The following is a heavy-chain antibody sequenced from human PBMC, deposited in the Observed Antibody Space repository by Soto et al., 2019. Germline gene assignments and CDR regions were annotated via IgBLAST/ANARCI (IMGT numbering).Heavy chain of an antibody. CDR3: ARTHSMGAYYYYYMDV. V-gene: IGHV2-26*01. D-gene: IGHD3-16*01. Sequence: QVTLKESGPVLVNPTETLTLTCTVSGFSLSNARMGVSWIRQPPGKALEWLAHIFSNDEKSYSTSLKSRLTISKDTSKSQVVLTMTNMDPVDTATYYCARTHSMGAYYYYYMDVWGKGTTVTVSS. CDR2: IFSNDEK. CDR1: GFSLSNARMG. J-gene: IGHJ6*03.